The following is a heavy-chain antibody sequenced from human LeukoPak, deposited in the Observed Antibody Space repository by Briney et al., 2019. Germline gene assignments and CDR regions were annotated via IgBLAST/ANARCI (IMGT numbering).Heavy chain of an antibody. CDR2: IYYSGST. J-gene: IGHJ3*02. CDR3: ARHCFFGGGYHIRRDDDAFDI. CDR1: GGSISSSSCY. D-gene: IGHD3-3*01. V-gene: IGHV4-39*01. Sequence: SETLSLTCTVSGGSISSSSCYWGWIRQPPGKGLEWIGSIYYSGSTYYNPSLKSRVTISVDTSKNQFSLKLSSVTAADTAVYYCARHCFFGGGYHIRRDDDAFDIWGQGTMVTVSS.